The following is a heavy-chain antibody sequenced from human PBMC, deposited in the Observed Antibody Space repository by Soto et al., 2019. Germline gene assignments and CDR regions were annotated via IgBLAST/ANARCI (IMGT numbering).Heavy chain of an antibody. J-gene: IGHJ5*02. Sequence: QVQLVQSGAEVKKPGASVKVSCKASGYTFTSYGISWVRQAPGQGLEWMGWISGYNGNTNYAQKFQGRVTMTTDTSTSTAYMEMRSLRSADTAVYDCVRGKVRGLTQAWFDPWGQGTLVTVSS. CDR1: GYTFTSYG. CDR2: ISGYNGNT. D-gene: IGHD3-10*01. V-gene: IGHV1-18*01. CDR3: VRGKVRGLTQAWFDP.